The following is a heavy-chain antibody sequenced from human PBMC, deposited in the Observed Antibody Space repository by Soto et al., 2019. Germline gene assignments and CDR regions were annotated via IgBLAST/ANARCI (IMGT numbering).Heavy chain of an antibody. D-gene: IGHD3-10*01. CDR2: IYYSGST. CDR1: GGSISSYY. V-gene: IGHV4-59*08. J-gene: IGHJ3*02. CDR3: ARNRGNDAFDI. Sequence: SETLSLTCTVSGGSISSYYWSWIRQPPGKGLEWIGYIYYSGSTNYNPSLKSRVTISVDTSKNQFSLKLSSVTAADTAVYYCARNRGNDAFDIWGQGTMVTVSS.